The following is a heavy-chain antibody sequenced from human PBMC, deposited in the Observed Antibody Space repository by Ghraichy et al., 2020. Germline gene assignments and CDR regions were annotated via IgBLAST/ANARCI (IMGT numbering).Heavy chain of an antibody. D-gene: IGHD1-26*01. CDR3: ARVGTYSSFDY. J-gene: IGHJ4*02. Sequence: GESLNISCGASGFTFSNYDMNWVRQAPGKGLEWVSYISSSGTTIYYADSVKGRFTMSRDNAKYSLYLQMNSLRAEDTAVYYCARVGTYSSFDYWGQGTLVTVSS. CDR1: GFTFSNYD. V-gene: IGHV3-48*03. CDR2: ISSSGTTI.